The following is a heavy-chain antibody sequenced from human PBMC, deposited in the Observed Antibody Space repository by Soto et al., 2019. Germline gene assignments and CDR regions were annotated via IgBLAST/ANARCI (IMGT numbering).Heavy chain of an antibody. CDR3: ARVGGRTYYYYYMDV. D-gene: IGHD3-16*01. CDR1: GGSISSYY. J-gene: IGHJ6*03. CDR2: IYYSGST. Sequence: QVQLQESGPGLVKPSETLSLTCTVSGGSISSYYWSWIRQPPGKGLEWIGYIYYSGSTNYHPSLKGRVTISVDTSKNQFSRKLSSVTAADTAVYYCARVGGRTYYYYYMDVWGKGTTVTVSS. V-gene: IGHV4-59*01.